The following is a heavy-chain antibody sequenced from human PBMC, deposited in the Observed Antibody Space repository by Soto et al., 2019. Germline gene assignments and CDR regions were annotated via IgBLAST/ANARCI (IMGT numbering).Heavy chain of an antibody. V-gene: IGHV3-23*01. J-gene: IGHJ3*02. Sequence: GSLRVSCVASGFSFSTYDLSWVREAPGKGLDWVSVISGSGGSTDYAGSVKGRFTISRDNSKNALYLQMNSLRAEDTALYSCAKVGGSGWYDAFDIWGQGTIVTVSS. CDR1: GFSFSTYD. CDR2: ISGSGGST. D-gene: IGHD6-19*01. CDR3: AKVGGSGWYDAFDI.